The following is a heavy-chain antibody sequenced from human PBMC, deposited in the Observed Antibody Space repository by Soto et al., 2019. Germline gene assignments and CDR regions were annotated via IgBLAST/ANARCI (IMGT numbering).Heavy chain of an antibody. Sequence: GASVKVSCKASGYTFTSYGISWVRQAPGQGLEWMGWISAYNGNTNYAQKLQGRVTMTTDTSTSTAYMELRSLRSDDTAVYYCARVTANQYYYYMDVWGKGTTVTVSS. J-gene: IGHJ6*03. CDR3: ARVTANQYYYYMDV. CDR1: GYTFTSYG. D-gene: IGHD3-16*01. CDR2: ISAYNGNT. V-gene: IGHV1-18*01.